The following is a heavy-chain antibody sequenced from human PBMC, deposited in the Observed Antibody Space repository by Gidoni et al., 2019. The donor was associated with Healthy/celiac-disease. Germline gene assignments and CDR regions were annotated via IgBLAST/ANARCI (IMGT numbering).Heavy chain of an antibody. CDR1: GGSISSSSYY. Sequence: QLQLQESGPGLVKPSETLSLTCTVSGGSISSSSYYWGWIRQPPGKGLEWIGSIYYSGSTYYNPSLKSRVTISVDTSKNQFSLKLSSVTAADTAVYYCASLGITMVRGAPVWGQGTMVTVSS. V-gene: IGHV4-39*01. D-gene: IGHD3-10*01. CDR3: ASLGITMVRGAPV. CDR2: IYYSGST. J-gene: IGHJ3*01.